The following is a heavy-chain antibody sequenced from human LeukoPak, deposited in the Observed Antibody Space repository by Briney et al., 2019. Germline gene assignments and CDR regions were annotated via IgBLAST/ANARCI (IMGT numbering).Heavy chain of an antibody. CDR1: GFTFSSYA. CDR3: ARDLALDGSSWLPYFDY. D-gene: IGHD6-13*01. J-gene: IGHJ4*02. V-gene: IGHV3-30-3*01. CDR2: ISYDGSNK. Sequence: GGSLRLSCAASGFTFSSYAMHWVRQAPGKGLEWVAVISYDGSNKYYADSVKGRFTISRDSSKNTLYLQMNSLRAEDTAVYYCARDLALDGSSWLPYFDYWGQGTLVTVSS.